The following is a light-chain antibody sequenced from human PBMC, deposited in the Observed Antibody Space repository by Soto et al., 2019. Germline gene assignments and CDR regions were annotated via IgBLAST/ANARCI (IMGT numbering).Light chain of an antibody. CDR3: QQYNNWPIT. CDR1: QSVSSN. V-gene: IGKV3-15*01. CDR2: GAS. J-gene: IGKJ5*01. Sequence: EIVLTQSPGTLSLSPGERATFSCRASQSVSSNYLAWYQQKPGQAPRLLIYGASTRATGLPARFSGSGSGTEFTLTISSLQSEDFAVYYGQQYNNWPITFGQGTRLEI.